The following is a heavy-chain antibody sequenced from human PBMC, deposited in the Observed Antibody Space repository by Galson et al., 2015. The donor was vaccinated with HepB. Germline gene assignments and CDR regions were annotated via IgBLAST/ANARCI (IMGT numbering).Heavy chain of an antibody. J-gene: IGHJ6*02. CDR3: ARAKDSGSYSLYYYGMDV. V-gene: IGHV3-66*01. D-gene: IGHD1-26*01. CDR1: GFTVSSNY. CDR2: IYSGGST. Sequence: SLRLSCAASGFTVSSNYMSWVRQAPGKGLEWVSVIYSGGSTYYADSVKGRFTISRDNSKNTLYLQMNSLRAEDTAVYYCARAKDSGSYSLYYYGMDVWGQGTTVTVSS.